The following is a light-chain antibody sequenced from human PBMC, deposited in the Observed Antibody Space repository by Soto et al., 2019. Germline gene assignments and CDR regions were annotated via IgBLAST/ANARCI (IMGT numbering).Light chain of an antibody. CDR3: QHFNSYSEFT. Sequence: STLSASIGDRVTITCRASQSINTWLAWYQQKPGKAPKLLIYKASTLESGVPSRFSGSGSGTEFTLTIGCLQLDDFATYYCQHFNSYSEFTFGPAPTVDIK. J-gene: IGKJ3*01. V-gene: IGKV1-5*03. CDR2: KAS. CDR1: QSINTW.